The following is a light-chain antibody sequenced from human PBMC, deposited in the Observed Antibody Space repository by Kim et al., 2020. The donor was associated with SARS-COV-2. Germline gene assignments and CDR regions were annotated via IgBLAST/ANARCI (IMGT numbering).Light chain of an antibody. V-gene: IGLV2-14*03. J-gene: IGLJ3*02. CDR1: SSDVGGYNY. CDR3: SSYTSSSTWV. CDR2: DVS. Sequence: QSITISCTGTSSDVGGYNYVSWYQHHPGKAPKLMIYDVSKRPSGVSNRFSGSKSGNTASLTISGLQAGDAANYYCSSYTSSSTWVFGGGTKVTVL.